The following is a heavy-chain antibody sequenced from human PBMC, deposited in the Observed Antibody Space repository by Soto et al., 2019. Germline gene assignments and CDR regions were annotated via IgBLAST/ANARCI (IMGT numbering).Heavy chain of an antibody. Sequence: PSETLSLTCNVSGGSSSGYYWSWIRQAPGKGLQWIGYIFHSGSTSYNPSLRSRVTRSVDTSKNQFSLKVNSVTAAETDVYYCAKVRGYASGWRYFDYWGQGTLVT. J-gene: IGHJ4*02. CDR3: AKVRGYASGWRYFDY. CDR1: GGSSSGYY. V-gene: IGHV4-59*01. CDR2: IFHSGST. D-gene: IGHD5-18*01.